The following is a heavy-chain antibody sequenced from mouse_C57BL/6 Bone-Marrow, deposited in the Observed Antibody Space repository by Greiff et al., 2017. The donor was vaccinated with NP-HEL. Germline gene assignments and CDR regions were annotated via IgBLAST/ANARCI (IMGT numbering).Heavy chain of an antibody. CDR1: GYTFTDYC. CDR2: IFPGSGST. D-gene: IGHD2-1*01. V-gene: IGHV1-75*01. Sequence: QVQLQQSGPELVKPGASVKISCKASGYTFTDYCIHWVKQRPGQGLEWIGWIFPGSGSTYYNEKFKGKATLTVDKSSSTAYLLLSSLTSEDSAVYFCARSVYFYYAMDYWGKGTSVTVSS. CDR3: ARSVYFYYAMDY. J-gene: IGHJ4*01.